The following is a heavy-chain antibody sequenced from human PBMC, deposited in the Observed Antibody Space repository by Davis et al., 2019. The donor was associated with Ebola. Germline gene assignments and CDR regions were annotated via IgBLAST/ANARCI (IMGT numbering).Heavy chain of an antibody. CDR2: ISAYNGNT. CDR1: GYTCTSYG. D-gene: IGHD6-6*01. CDR3: AREIAARPIDY. V-gene: IGHV1-18*01. Sequence: AASVKISCKASGYTCTSYGISWVRQPPGQGLEWRGWISAYNGNTNYAQKLQGRVTMTTDTSTSTAYMELRSLRSDDTAVYYCAREIAARPIDYWGQGTLVTVSS. J-gene: IGHJ4*02.